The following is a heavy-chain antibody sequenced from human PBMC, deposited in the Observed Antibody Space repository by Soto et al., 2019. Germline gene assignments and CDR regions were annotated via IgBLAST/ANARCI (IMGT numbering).Heavy chain of an antibody. CDR1: GFTFTSSA. CDR2: IVVGSGNT. J-gene: IGHJ3*02. D-gene: IGHD3-22*01. CDR3: AAVYYYDSSGYHNDAFDI. V-gene: IGHV1-58*01. Sequence: GASVKVSCKASGFTFTSSAVQWVRQARGQRLEWIGWIVVGSGNTNYAQKFQERVTITRDMSTSTAYMELSSLRSEDTAVYYCAAVYYYDSSGYHNDAFDIWGQGTMVTVSS.